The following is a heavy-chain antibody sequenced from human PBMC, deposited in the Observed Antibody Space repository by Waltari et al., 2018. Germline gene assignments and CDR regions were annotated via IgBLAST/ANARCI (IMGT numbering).Heavy chain of an antibody. V-gene: IGHV3-23*01. D-gene: IGHD5-12*01. CDR2: ISGSGGST. Sequence: EVQLLESGGGLVQPGGSLRLSCAASGFTFSSYAMSWVRQAPGKGLEWVSAISGSGGSTYYADSVKGRFTISRDNSKNTLYLQMNSLRAEDTAVYYCAKVFPMATITSWALYAFDIWGQGTMVTVSS. CDR3: AKVFPMATITSWALYAFDI. CDR1: GFTFSSYA. J-gene: IGHJ3*02.